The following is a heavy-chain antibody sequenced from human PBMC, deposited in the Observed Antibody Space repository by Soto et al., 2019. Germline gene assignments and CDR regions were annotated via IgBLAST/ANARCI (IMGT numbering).Heavy chain of an antibody. Sequence: SETLSLTCAVYGGSFSGYYWSWIRQPPGKGPEWIWEINHSGSSNFNPQLKGRLHIPVNQAKNQFYLKPSSVTAADTAVYYCARDSIVSGRWYDYYGMDVWGQGTTVTVS. J-gene: IGHJ6*02. D-gene: IGHD6-13*01. CDR1: GGSFSGYY. CDR3: ARDSIVSGRWYDYYGMDV. CDR2: INHSGSS. V-gene: IGHV4-34*01.